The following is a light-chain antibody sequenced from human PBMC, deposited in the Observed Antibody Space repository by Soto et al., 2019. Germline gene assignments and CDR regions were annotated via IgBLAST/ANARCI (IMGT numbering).Light chain of an antibody. Sequence: EIVMTQSPATLSVSPGERATLSCRASQSVSSNLAWYQQKPGQAPRLLIYGASTRATGIPARFSGSGSGTEFPLTIGSLQSEGFAVYYCQQYNNWPRTFGQGTKVEIK. V-gene: IGKV3-15*01. J-gene: IGKJ1*01. CDR1: QSVSSN. CDR2: GAS. CDR3: QQYNNWPRT.